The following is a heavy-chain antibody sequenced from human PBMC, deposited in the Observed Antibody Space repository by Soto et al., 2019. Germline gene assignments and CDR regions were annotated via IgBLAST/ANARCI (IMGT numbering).Heavy chain of an antibody. CDR3: ARVHRVEITVFGVVISNLNWFDP. D-gene: IGHD3-3*01. Sequence: SETLSLTCTVSGGSVSSGSYYWSWIRQPPGKGLEWIGYIYYSGSTNYNPSLKSRVTISVDTSKNQFSLKLSSVTAADTAVYYCARVHRVEITVFGVVISNLNWFDPWGQGTLVTVSS. J-gene: IGHJ5*02. V-gene: IGHV4-61*01. CDR2: IYYSGST. CDR1: GGSVSSGSYY.